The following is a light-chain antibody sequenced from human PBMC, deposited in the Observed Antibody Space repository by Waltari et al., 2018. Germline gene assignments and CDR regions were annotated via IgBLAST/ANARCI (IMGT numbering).Light chain of an antibody. Sequence: VLTQSPGTLSLSPGETVTLSCRASQKVTNEYFGWYSQRPGQAPRLLIYGTSHRATGIPDRVSGSGSGTDFALTISRLEPEDFAVYYCQHYGSSLVAFGQGTRVEIK. CDR2: GTS. J-gene: IGKJ1*01. CDR3: QHYGSSLVA. V-gene: IGKV3-20*01. CDR1: QKVTNEY.